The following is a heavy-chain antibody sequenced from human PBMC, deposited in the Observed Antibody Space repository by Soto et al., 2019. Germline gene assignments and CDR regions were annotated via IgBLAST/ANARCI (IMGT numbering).Heavy chain of an antibody. CDR2: IMPIFRTA. CDR1: GGTFSTAA. Sequence: QVQVEQSGAEVKKPGSSVKVSCKASGGTFSTAAISWVRQAPGQGLEWMGGIMPIFRTADYAQKFQGRVTITADESTSTAYVGPRSLSSEDTASYYCARDQDRPRLGGNYYYIMDVGGQGTTVTVSS. CDR3: ARDQDRPRLGGNYYYIMDV. J-gene: IGHJ6*02. D-gene: IGHD5-12*01. V-gene: IGHV1-69*12.